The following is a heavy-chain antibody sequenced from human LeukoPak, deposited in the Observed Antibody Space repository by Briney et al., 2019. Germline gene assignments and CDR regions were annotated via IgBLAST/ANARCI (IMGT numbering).Heavy chain of an antibody. CDR3: AARNTAMAQYYFDY. CDR2: ISGTGGST. V-gene: IGHV3-23*01. CDR1: GSTFSSYA. J-gene: IGHJ4*02. Sequence: GGSLRLSCAGSGSTFSSYAMSWVRQAPGKGLEWVSAISGTGGSTYYADSVKGRFTISRDNSKNTLYLQMNSLRAEDTAVYYCAARNTAMAQYYFDYWGQGTLVTVSS. D-gene: IGHD5-18*01.